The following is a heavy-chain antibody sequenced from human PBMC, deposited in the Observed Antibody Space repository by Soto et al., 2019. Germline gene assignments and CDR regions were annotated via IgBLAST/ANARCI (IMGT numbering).Heavy chain of an antibody. V-gene: IGHV4-31*03. Sequence: PSETLSLTCTVSGGSISSGGYYWSWIRQHPGKGLEWIGYIYYSGSTYYNPSLKSRVTISVDTSKNQFSLKLSSVTAADTAVHYCASTTSDSSGYSDYFDYWGQGTLVTVSS. D-gene: IGHD3-22*01. CDR2: IYYSGST. CDR3: ASTTSDSSGYSDYFDY. J-gene: IGHJ4*02. CDR1: GGSISSGGYY.